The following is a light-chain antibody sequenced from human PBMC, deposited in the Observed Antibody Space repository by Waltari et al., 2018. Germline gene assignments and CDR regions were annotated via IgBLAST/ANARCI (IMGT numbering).Light chain of an antibody. J-gene: IGKJ1*01. Sequence: SGRSSHSVSIYRAWCQQKPGQAPWLLNYHTSTTATGIPYRFSGSGSGTDFSLTISGLEPEDFAVYYWQHYESLPVSFGQVTRVESK. CDR2: HTS. V-gene: IGKV3-20*01. CDR1: HSVSIY. CDR3: QHYESLPVS.